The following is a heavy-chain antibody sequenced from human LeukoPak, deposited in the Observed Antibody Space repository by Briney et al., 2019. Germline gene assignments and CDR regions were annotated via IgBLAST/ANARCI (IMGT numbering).Heavy chain of an antibody. CDR1: GFTFNTFW. CDR2: IKHDGSEK. D-gene: IGHD5-12*01. CDR3: ARVEASGYDGAFDY. J-gene: IGHJ4*02. Sequence: PGGSLRLSCAASGFTFNTFWMSWVRQAPGKGLEWVANIKHDGSEKYYVDSVKGRFTISRDNAKNSLYLQMSSLRADDTAVYYCARVEASGYDGAFDYWGQGTLVTVSS. V-gene: IGHV3-7*01.